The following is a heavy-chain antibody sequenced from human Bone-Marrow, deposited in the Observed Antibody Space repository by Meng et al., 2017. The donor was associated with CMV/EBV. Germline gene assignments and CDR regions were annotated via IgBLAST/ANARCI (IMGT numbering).Heavy chain of an antibody. Sequence: GGSLRLSCAASGFTFSSYWMSWVRQAPGKGLEWVANIKQDGSEKYYVDSVKGRFTISRDNAKNSLYLQMNSLRAEDTAVYYCARDKGTALYFHYGMDVWGQGTTVTVSS. J-gene: IGHJ6*02. CDR1: GFTFSSYW. V-gene: IGHV3-7*01. CDR2: IKQDGSEK. D-gene: IGHD2-8*01. CDR3: ARDKGTALYFHYGMDV.